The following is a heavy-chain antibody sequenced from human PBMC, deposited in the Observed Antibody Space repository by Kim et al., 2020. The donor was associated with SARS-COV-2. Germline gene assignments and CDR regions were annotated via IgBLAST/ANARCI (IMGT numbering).Heavy chain of an antibody. J-gene: IGHJ4*02. V-gene: IGHV3-74*01. Sequence: GGSLRLSCAASGFTFSGYSMHWVRQAPGKGLVWVSRINSDGSSTYYADSVKGRFTISRDNAKNTLYLQMNSLRAEDTAVYYCARVNRARYVDFLIRDREDYFDYWGQGTLVTVSS. D-gene: IGHD3-9*01. CDR3: ARVNRARYVDFLIRDREDYFDY. CDR2: INSDGSST. CDR1: GFTFSGYS.